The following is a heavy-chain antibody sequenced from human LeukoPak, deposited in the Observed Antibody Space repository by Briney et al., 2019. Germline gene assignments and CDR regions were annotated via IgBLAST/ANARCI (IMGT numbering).Heavy chain of an antibody. CDR1: GYTFTIFG. J-gene: IGHJ4*02. Sequence: ASVKVSCKTSGYTFTIFGISWVRQAPGQGLEWMGWISVYNGDTNFAQKFQGRVTMTTDTSTSTVYMELGNLRSDDTAVYYCARSVPSDYWGQGTLVTVSS. V-gene: IGHV1-18*01. CDR2: ISVYNGDT. CDR3: ARSVPSDY.